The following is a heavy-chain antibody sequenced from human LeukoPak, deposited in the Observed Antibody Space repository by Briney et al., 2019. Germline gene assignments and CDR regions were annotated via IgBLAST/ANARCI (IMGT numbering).Heavy chain of an antibody. CDR1: GFSFSIYA. Sequence: GGSLRLSCAASGFSFSIYAMSWVRQAPGKGLEWVSAISGSGGSTYYADSVKGRFTISRDNAKNSLYLQMNSLRAEDTAVYYCARGGDYIVYYFDYWGQGTLVTVSS. V-gene: IGHV3-21*01. CDR3: ARGGDYIVYYFDY. J-gene: IGHJ4*02. D-gene: IGHD4-17*01. CDR2: ISGSGGST.